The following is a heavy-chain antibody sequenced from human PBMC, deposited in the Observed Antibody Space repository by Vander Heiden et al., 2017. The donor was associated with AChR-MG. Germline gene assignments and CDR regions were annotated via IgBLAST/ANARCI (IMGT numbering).Heavy chain of an antibody. Sequence: QVQLVESGGGVVQPGRSLRLSCAASGFTFSRYGMHWVRQAPGKGLEWVAVISYDGSNKYYADSVKGRFTISRDNSKNTLYLQMNSLRAEDTAVYYCAGWLRYGPRYYYYYGMDVWGQGTTVTVSS. V-gene: IGHV3-30*03. CDR2: ISYDGSNK. CDR1: GFTFSRYG. D-gene: IGHD2-15*01. CDR3: AGWLRYGPRYYYYYGMDV. J-gene: IGHJ6*02.